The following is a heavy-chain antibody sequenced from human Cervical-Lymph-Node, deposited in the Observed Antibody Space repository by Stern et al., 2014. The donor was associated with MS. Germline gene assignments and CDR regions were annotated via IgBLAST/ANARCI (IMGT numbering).Heavy chain of an antibody. CDR3: AREYNWNDRFYGMDV. CDR1: GGTFSTYA. Sequence: VQLVESGAEVKKPGSSVKVSCKASGGTFSTYAISWVRQAPGQGLEWMGGITPLFGTANYAEKFQGRVTITADESTSTAYMELSRLRSEDTAVYYCAREYNWNDRFYGMDVWGQGTTVTVSS. CDR2: ITPLFGTA. D-gene: IGHD1-20*01. V-gene: IGHV1-69*01. J-gene: IGHJ6*02.